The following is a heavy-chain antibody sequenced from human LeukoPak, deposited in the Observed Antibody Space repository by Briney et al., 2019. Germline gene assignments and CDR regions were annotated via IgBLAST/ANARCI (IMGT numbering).Heavy chain of an antibody. V-gene: IGHV3-23*01. CDR1: GFTFSSYA. Sequence: PGGSLRLSCAAPGFTFSSYAMSWVRQAPGKGLEWVSAISGSGGSTYYADSVKGRFTISRDNSKNTLYLQMNSLRAEDTAVYYCAKDRLWFGEFDDAFDIWGQGTMVTVSS. D-gene: IGHD3-10*01. CDR3: AKDRLWFGEFDDAFDI. CDR2: ISGSGGST. J-gene: IGHJ3*02.